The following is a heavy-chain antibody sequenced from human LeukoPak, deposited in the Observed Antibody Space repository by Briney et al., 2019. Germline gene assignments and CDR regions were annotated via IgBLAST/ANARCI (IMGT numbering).Heavy chain of an antibody. V-gene: IGHV3-9*01. D-gene: IGHD3-16*01. CDR1: GFTFDDYA. J-gene: IGHJ4*02. CDR2: ISWNSGSI. CDR3: ASGRQLGY. Sequence: SGRSLRLSCAASGFTFDDYAMHWVRQAPGKGLEWVSGISWNSGSIGYADSVKGRFTISRDNAKNSLYLQMNSLRAEDTALYYCASGRQLGYWGQGTLVTVSS.